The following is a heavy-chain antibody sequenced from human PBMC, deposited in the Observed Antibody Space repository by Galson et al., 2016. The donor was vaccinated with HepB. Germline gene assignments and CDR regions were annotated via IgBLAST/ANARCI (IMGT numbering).Heavy chain of an antibody. V-gene: IGHV2-5*02. Sequence: PALVKPTQTLTLTCTFSGFSLSTSEVAVGWIRQPPGKALEWLALIYWDDDKRYRPSLKSRVTITKGTSKNLVVLTMTNMDPGDTATYYCAHLTGRGAWYFELWGRGTLVTVSS. CDR1: GFSLSTSEVA. D-gene: IGHD7-27*01. CDR3: AHLTGRGAWYFEL. CDR2: IYWDDDK. J-gene: IGHJ2*01.